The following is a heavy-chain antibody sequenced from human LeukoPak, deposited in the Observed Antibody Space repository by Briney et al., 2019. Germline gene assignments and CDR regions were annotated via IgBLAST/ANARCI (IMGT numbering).Heavy chain of an antibody. CDR3: ASTRVGKRYNWNSARYYYYGMDV. CDR1: GGSISSYY. Sequence: SETLSLTCTVSGGSISSYYWSWIRQPPGKGLEWIGYIYYSGSTNYNPSLKSRVTISVDTSKNQFSLKLSSVTAADTAVYYCASTRVGKRYNWNSARYYYYGMDVWGQGTTVTVSS. V-gene: IGHV4-59*01. D-gene: IGHD1-7*01. CDR2: IYYSGST. J-gene: IGHJ6*02.